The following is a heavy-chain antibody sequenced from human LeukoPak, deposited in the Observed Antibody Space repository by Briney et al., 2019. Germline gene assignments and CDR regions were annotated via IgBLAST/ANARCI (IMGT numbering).Heavy chain of an antibody. J-gene: IGHJ4*02. Sequence: KASETLSLTCTVSGGSISSYYWSWIRQPPGKGLEWLALIYWNDDKRYSPSLKSRLTITKDTSKNQVVLTMTNMDPVDTATYYYAHRLHTIFGVVFDYWGQGTLVTVSS. V-gene: IGHV2-5*01. CDR1: GGSISSYYW. D-gene: IGHD3-3*01. CDR3: AHRLHTIFGVVFDY. CDR2: IYWNDDK.